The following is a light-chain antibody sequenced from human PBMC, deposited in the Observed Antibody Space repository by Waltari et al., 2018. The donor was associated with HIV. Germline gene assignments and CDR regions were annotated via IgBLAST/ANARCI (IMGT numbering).Light chain of an antibody. J-gene: IGLJ2*01. CDR3: QSADSSGSYVV. Sequence: SYELPPPPSVTVSPGQTARIHCSGDALPNQYAYFYQLKPGQAPGKVRYKNRERPSGIPERFSAASSWTTVTLTISGVQAEDEADYFCQSADSSGSYVVFGGGTKLTVL. CDR2: KNR. CDR1: ALPNQY. V-gene: IGLV3-25*03.